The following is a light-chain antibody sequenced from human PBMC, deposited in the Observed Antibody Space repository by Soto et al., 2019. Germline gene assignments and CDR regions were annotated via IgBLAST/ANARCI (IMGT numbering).Light chain of an antibody. Sequence: EIVLTQSPGTLSLSPGERATLSCRASQSVRSNYLAWYQQQPGQAPRLLIYGTSTRDTGIPDRFSGSWSGTDFTLTISRLAPEDFALYYCQQYGSSHTFGPGTKVEIK. J-gene: IGKJ3*01. CDR2: GTS. CDR1: QSVRSNY. V-gene: IGKV3-20*01. CDR3: QQYGSSHT.